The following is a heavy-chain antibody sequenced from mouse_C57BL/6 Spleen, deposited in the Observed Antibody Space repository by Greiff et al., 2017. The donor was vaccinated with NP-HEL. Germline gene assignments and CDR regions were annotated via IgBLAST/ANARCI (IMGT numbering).Heavy chain of an antibody. J-gene: IGHJ4*01. CDR2: ISDGGSYT. CDR3: ARDTAYYYGSSYVLYAMDY. Sequence: VQLKESGGGLVKPGGSLKLSCAASGFTFSSYAMSWVRQTPEKRLEWVATISDGGSYTYYPDNVKGRFTISRDNAKNNLYLQMSHLKSEDTAMYYCARDTAYYYGSSYVLYAMDYWGQGTSVTVSS. D-gene: IGHD1-1*01. V-gene: IGHV5-4*01. CDR1: GFTFSSYA.